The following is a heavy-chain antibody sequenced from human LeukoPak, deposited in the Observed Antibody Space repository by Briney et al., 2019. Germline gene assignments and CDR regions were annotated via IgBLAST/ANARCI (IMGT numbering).Heavy chain of an antibody. J-gene: IGHJ4*02. CDR1: GFTFSSYS. D-gene: IGHD6-13*01. V-gene: IGHV3-21*01. Sequence: GGSLRLSCAASGFTFSSYSMNWVRQAPGKGLEWVSSISSSSSYIYYADSVKGRFTISRDNAKNSLYLQMNSLRAEDTAVYCCARKSSDSSSWFIDYWGQGTLVTVSS. CDR3: ARKSSDSSSWFIDY. CDR2: ISSSSSYI.